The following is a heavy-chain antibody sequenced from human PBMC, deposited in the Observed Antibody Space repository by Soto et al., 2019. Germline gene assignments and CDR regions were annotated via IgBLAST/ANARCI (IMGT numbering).Heavy chain of an antibody. V-gene: IGHV3-30*19. CDR2: ISYDGSNK. J-gene: IGHJ4*02. Sequence: GGSLRLSCAASGFTFSSYGMHWVRQAPGKGLEWVAVISYDGSNKYYADSVKGRFTISRDNSKNTLYLQMNSLRAEDTAVYYCARDPYGDYQDFDYWGQGTLVTVS. CDR3: ARDPYGDYQDFDY. D-gene: IGHD4-17*01. CDR1: GFTFSSYG.